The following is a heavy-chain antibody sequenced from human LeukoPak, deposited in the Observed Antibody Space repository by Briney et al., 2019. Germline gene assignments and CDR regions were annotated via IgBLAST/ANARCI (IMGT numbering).Heavy chain of an antibody. Sequence: ASVKVSCKASGYTFTGYYLHWVRQAPGQGLEWMGWINPNSGDTNYAQKFQGRVTMTRDTSISTAYMELSRLRSDDTAVYYCARHWGYPTEKNWFDPWGQGTLVTVSS. J-gene: IGHJ5*02. CDR1: GYTFTGYY. CDR2: INPNSGDT. V-gene: IGHV1-2*02. CDR3: ARHWGYPTEKNWFDP. D-gene: IGHD3-16*01.